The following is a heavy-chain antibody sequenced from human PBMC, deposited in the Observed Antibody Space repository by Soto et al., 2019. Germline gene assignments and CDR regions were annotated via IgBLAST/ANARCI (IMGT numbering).Heavy chain of an antibody. CDR1: VGTFSSYA. CDR3: AIAVAGAHYYYYGMDV. D-gene: IGHD6-19*01. V-gene: IGHV1-69*01. J-gene: IGHJ6*02. CDR2: IIPIFGTA. Sequence: QVQLVQSGAEVKKPGSSVKVSCKASVGTFSSYAISWVRQAPGQGLEWMGGIIPIFGTANYAQKFQGRVTITADASTSTAYMELSSLRSEDTAVYYCAIAVAGAHYYYYGMDVWGQGTTVTVSS.